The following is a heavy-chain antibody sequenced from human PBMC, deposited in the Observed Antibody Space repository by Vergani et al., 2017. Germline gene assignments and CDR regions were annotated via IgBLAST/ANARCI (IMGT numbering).Heavy chain of an antibody. J-gene: IGHJ6*02. CDR2: IYYSGST. CDR3: AREAMVRGVLNYYYYGMDV. V-gene: IGHV4-39*07. D-gene: IGHD3-10*01. CDR1: GGSISSSSYY. Sequence: QLQLQESGPGLVKPSETLSLTCTVSGGSISSSSYYWGWIRQPPGKGLEWIGSIYYSGSTYYNPSLKSRVTISVDTSKNQFSLKLSSVTAADTAVYYCAREAMVRGVLNYYYYGMDVWGQGTTVTVSS.